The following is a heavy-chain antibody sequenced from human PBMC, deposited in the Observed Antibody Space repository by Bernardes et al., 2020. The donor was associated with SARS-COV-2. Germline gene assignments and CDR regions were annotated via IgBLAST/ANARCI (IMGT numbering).Heavy chain of an antibody. CDR1: GFNFSTYW. CDR3: VRGAPVRVDY. V-gene: IGHV3-74*01. J-gene: IGHJ4*02. CDR2: INSDGTRT. Sequence: GSLRLSCAASGFNFSTYWMHWVRQAPGKGLVWVSRINSDGTRTDYADSVKGRFTVSRHNAKNSLYLQMNSLKVEDTAVYYCVRGAPVRVDYWGQGNLVSVSS.